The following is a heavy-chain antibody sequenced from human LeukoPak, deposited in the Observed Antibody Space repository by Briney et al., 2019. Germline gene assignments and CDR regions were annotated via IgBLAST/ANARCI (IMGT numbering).Heavy chain of an antibody. V-gene: IGHV3-74*01. J-gene: IGHJ4*02. D-gene: IGHD5-18*01. CDR3: ARGGGYGYFDY. Sequence: TGGSLRLSCAASRFTFSSYWMHWVRQAPGKGLVWVSRINTDGSSTSYADSVKGRFTISRDNAKNALYLQMNSLRAEDTAVYYCARGGGYGYFDYWGQGTLVTVSS. CDR1: RFTFSSYW. CDR2: INTDGSST.